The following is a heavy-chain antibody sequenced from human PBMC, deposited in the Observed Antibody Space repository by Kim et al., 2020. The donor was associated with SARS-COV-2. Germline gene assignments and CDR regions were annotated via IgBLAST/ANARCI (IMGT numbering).Heavy chain of an antibody. J-gene: IGHJ3*02. D-gene: IGHD3-9*01. CDR3: ARGQSNDMGI. V-gene: IGHV4-34*01. CDR2: INHSGST. Sequence: SETLSLTCAVYGGSFSGYYWSWIRQPPGKGLEWIGEINHSGSTNYNPSLKSRVTISVDTSKNQFSLKLSSVTAADTAVYYCARGQSNDMGIWGQGTMVTVSS. CDR1: GGSFSGYY.